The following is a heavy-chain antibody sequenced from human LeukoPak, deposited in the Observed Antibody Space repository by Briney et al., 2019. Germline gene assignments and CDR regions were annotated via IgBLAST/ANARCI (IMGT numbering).Heavy chain of an antibody. CDR2: ICSSGGTR. V-gene: IGHV3-48*03. CDR1: GFAFSVYE. J-gene: IGHJ4*02. Sequence: GGSLRLSCAASGFAFSVYEMYWVRQAPGKGLEWVSYICSSGGTRYYADSVKGRFTISRDNAKNSLYLQMNGLRAEDTAVYYCAALTVASSFDYWGQGTLVTVSS. D-gene: IGHD6-19*01. CDR3: AALTVASSFDY.